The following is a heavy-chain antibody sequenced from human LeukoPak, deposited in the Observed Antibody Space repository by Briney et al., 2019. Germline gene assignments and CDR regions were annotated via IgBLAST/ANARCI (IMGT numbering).Heavy chain of an antibody. CDR1: GFTFSRNW. CDR3: AKDRAPYSGSYWDY. Sequence: PGGSLRLSCAASGFTFSRNWMSWVRQAPGKGLEWVSAISGSGGSTYYADSVKGRFTISRDNSKNTLYLQMNSLRAEDTAVYYCAKDRAPYSGSYWDYWGQGTLVTVSS. J-gene: IGHJ4*02. CDR2: ISGSGGST. V-gene: IGHV3-23*01. D-gene: IGHD1-26*01.